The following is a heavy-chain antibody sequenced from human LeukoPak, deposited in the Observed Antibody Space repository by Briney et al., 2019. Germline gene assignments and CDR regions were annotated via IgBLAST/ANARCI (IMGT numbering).Heavy chain of an antibody. D-gene: IGHD2-15*01. J-gene: IGHJ4*02. CDR3: AKAGAVVVVAAKYFDY. CDR1: GFTVSSNY. Sequence: QPGGSLRLSCAASGFTVSSNYMSWVRQAPGKGLEWVSVIYSGGSTYYADSVKGRFTISRDNSKNTLYLQMNSLRAEDTAVYYCAKAGAVVVVAAKYFDYWGQGTLVTVSS. CDR2: IYSGGST. V-gene: IGHV3-53*01.